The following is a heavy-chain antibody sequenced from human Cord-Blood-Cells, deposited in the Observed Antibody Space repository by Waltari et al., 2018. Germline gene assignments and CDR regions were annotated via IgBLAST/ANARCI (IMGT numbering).Heavy chain of an antibody. CDR3: MIWGGAFDI. CDR2: IYYREST. J-gene: IGHJ3*02. V-gene: IGHV4-61*01. Sequence: QVQLQESGPGLVKPSETLSLTCTVSGGSVSSGSYYWSWIRQPPGKGLEWIGYIYYRESTNYNPSLKSRVTISVDTSKNQFSLKLSAVTAADTAVYYCMIWGGAFDIWGQGTMVTVSS. D-gene: IGHD7-27*01. CDR1: GGSVSSGSYY.